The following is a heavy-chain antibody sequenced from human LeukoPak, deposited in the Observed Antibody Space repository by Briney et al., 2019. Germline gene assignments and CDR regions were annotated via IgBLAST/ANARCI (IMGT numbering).Heavy chain of an antibody. J-gene: IGHJ4*02. CDR1: GFTVSSNC. CDR2: IYSGGST. D-gene: IGHD3-22*01. V-gene: IGHV3-53*01. CDR3: ARATDYYDSSGHYYTKDY. Sequence: GGSLRLSCAASGFTVSSNCMSWVRQAPGKGLEWFSVIYSGGSTYYADSVKGRFTISRDNSKNTLYLQMNSLRAEDTAVYYCARATDYYDSSGHYYTKDYWGQGTLVTVSS.